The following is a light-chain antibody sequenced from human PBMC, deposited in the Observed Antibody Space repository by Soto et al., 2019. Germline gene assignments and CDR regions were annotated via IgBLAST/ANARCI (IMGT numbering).Light chain of an antibody. Sequence: EIVMTQSPATLSMSPGERVSISCRASQTVSNNLAWYKQKPGQAPRLLIYGASTRDIGVAARFSGSGSGTEFTLTITRLQSEDVAVYYCQQYHKWPPFTFGGWTVVEIK. CDR3: QQYHKWPPFT. CDR2: GAS. CDR1: QTVSNN. J-gene: IGKJ4*01. V-gene: IGKV3-15*01.